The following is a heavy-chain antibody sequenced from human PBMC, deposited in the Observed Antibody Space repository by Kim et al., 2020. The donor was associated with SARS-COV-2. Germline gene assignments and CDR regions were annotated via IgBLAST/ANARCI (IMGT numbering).Heavy chain of an antibody. D-gene: IGHD6-13*01. CDR3: ARGGGVAAAGYAYWYFDL. CDR1: GFTFSSYA. CDR2: ISYDGSNK. J-gene: IGHJ2*01. V-gene: IGHV3-30*04. Sequence: GGSLRLSCAASGFTFSSYAMHWVRQAPGKGLEWVAVISYDGSNKYYADSVKGRFTISRDNSKNTLYLQMNSLRAEDTAVYYCARGGGVAAAGYAYWYFDL.